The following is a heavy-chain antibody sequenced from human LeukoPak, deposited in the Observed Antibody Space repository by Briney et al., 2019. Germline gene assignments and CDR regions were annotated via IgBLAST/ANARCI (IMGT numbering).Heavy chain of an antibody. V-gene: IGHV3-21*01. CDR2: ISSSSSYI. J-gene: IGHJ4*02. Sequence: GGSLRLSCAASGFTFSAYSMNWVRQAPGKGLEWVSFISSSSSYIYYADSVKGRFTISRDNSKNTLYLQMNSLRAEDTAVYYCAREQGEDYGDYVAFDYWGQGTLVTVSS. D-gene: IGHD4-17*01. CDR3: AREQGEDYGDYVAFDY. CDR1: GFTFSAYS.